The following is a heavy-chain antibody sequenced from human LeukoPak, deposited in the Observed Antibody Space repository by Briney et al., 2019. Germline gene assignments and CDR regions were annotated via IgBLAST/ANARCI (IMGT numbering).Heavy chain of an antibody. CDR3: ARGPFEYSNYYYYYYMDV. V-gene: IGHV1-69*05. CDR1: GGTFSSYA. Sequence: SVKVSCKASGGTFSSYAISWVRQAPGQGLEWMGGIIPIFGTANYAQKFQGRVTITTDESTSTAYMELSSLRSEDTAVYYCARGPFEYSNYYYYYYMDVWGKGTTVTVSS. D-gene: IGHD4-11*01. CDR2: IIPIFGTA. J-gene: IGHJ6*03.